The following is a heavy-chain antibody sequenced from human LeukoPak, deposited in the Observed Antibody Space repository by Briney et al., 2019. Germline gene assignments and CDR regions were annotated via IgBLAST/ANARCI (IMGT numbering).Heavy chain of an antibody. J-gene: IGHJ4*02. CDR2: IKQDGSEK. V-gene: IGHV3-7*01. CDR3: ARHLTRWLQSSVDY. CDR1: GFTFSSRDW. D-gene: IGHD5-24*01. Sequence: GGSLRLSCVASGFTFSSRDWMTWVRQAPGKGLEWVANIKQDGSEKSYVDSVKGRFTISRDNAKNSLYLQMNSLRAEDTAVYYCARHLTRWLQSSVDYWGQGTLVTVSS.